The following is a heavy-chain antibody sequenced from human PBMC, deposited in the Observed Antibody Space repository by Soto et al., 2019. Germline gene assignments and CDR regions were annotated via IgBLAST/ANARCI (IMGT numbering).Heavy chain of an antibody. CDR2: ISGSVGST. D-gene: IGHD3-10*01. J-gene: IGHJ4*02. Sequence: EVQLLESGGGLVQPGGSLRLSCAASGFTFSNYAMIWVRQAPGKGLEWVSGISGSVGSTYYADSVKGRFTISRDNSKNTLYLQVNSLRAEDTAVYYCAKGPLDYGSRPEYWGQGTLVTVSS. CDR3: AKGPLDYGSRPEY. V-gene: IGHV3-23*01. CDR1: GFTFSNYA.